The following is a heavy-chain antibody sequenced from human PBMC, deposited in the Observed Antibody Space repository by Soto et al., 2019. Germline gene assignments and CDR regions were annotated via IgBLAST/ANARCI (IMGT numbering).Heavy chain of an antibody. Sequence: PSETLSLTCTVSGGSISSYYWSWIRQPPGKGLEWIGYIYYSGSTNYNPSLKSRVTISVDTSKNQFFLKLSSVTAADTAVYYFTRFKQAGVWGSYRYKGWFDPWGQGTLVTVSS. CDR1: GGSISSYY. CDR2: IYYSGST. CDR3: TRFKQAGVWGSYRYKGWFDP. V-gene: IGHV4-59*01. J-gene: IGHJ5*02. D-gene: IGHD3-16*02.